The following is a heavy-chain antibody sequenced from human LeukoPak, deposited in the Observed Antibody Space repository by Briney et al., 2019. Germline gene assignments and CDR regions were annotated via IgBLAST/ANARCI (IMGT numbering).Heavy chain of an antibody. D-gene: IGHD5-18*01. Sequence: SETLSLTCTVSGGSISSYYWSWIRQPAGKGLEWIGRIYTSGNTNYNPSLKTRVTMSVDTSKNQFSLKLSSVTAADTAVYYCARGDRGYSYEFYFDYWGQGTLVTVSS. J-gene: IGHJ4*02. CDR2: IYTSGNT. CDR3: ARGDRGYSYEFYFDY. V-gene: IGHV4-4*07. CDR1: GGSISSYY.